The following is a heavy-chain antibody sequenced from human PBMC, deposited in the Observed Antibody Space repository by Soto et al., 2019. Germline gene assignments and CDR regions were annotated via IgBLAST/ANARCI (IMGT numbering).Heavy chain of an antibody. Sequence: SETLSLTCTVSGGSISSGGYYWSWIRQHPGKGLEWIGYIYYSGSTYYNPSLKSRVTISVDTSKNQFSLKLSSVTAADTAVYYCAREGGRIAARRLGGMDVWGQGTTVTVSS. V-gene: IGHV4-31*03. CDR1: GGSISSGGYY. CDR3: AREGGRIAARRLGGMDV. CDR2: IYYSGST. D-gene: IGHD6-6*01. J-gene: IGHJ6*02.